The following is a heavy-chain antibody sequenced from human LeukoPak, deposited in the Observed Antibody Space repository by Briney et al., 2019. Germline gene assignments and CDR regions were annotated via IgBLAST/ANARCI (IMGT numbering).Heavy chain of an antibody. CDR3: ARRQSDSYYYYGMDV. Sequence: EASVKVSCKASGGTFSSYAISWVRQAPGQGLEWMGRIIPILGIANYAQKFQGRVTITADKSTSTAYMELSSLRSEDTAVYYCARRQSDSYYYYGMDVWGQGTTVTVSS. V-gene: IGHV1-69*04. D-gene: IGHD5-24*01. CDR2: IIPILGIA. CDR1: GGTFSSYA. J-gene: IGHJ6*02.